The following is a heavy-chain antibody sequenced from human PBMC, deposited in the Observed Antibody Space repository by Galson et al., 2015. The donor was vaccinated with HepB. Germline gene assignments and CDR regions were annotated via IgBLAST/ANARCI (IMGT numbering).Heavy chain of an antibody. CDR3: ARGRTYYDFWSGLEISYYFDY. D-gene: IGHD3-3*01. Sequence: SVKVSCKASGGTFSSYAISWVRQAPGQGLEWMGWINPNSGGTNYAQKFQGRVTMTRDTSISTAYMELSRLRSDDTAVYYCARGRTYYDFWSGLEISYYFDYWGQGTLVTVSS. CDR2: INPNSGGT. J-gene: IGHJ4*02. V-gene: IGHV1-2*02. CDR1: GGTFSSYA.